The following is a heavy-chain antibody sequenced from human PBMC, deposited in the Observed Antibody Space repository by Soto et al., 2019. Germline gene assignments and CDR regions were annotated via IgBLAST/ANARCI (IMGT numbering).Heavy chain of an antibody. J-gene: IGHJ5*02. CDR1: GYTFTSYG. CDR3: ARDREPAYYYDSSGRWFDP. CDR2: ISAYNGNT. D-gene: IGHD3-22*01. V-gene: IGHV1-18*01. Sequence: ASVKVSCKASGYTFTSYGISWVRQAPGQGLEWMGWISAYNGNTNYAQKLQGRVTMTTDTSTSTAYMELRSLRSGDTAVYYCARDREPAYYYDSSGRWFDPWGQGTLVTVSS.